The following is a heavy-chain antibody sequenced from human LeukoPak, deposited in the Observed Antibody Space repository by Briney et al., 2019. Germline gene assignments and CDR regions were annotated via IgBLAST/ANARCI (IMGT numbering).Heavy chain of an antibody. J-gene: IGHJ4*02. V-gene: IGHV3-21*01. Sequence: PGGSLRLSCAASGFTFSSYGMNWVRQAPGKGLEWVAWIGSSSTYINYADSVKGRFTISRDNSKNTLYLQMNSLRAEDTAVYYCAKSPAALYYFDYWGQGTLVTVSS. CDR1: GFTFSSYG. D-gene: IGHD6-25*01. CDR3: AKSPAALYYFDY. CDR2: IGSSSTYI.